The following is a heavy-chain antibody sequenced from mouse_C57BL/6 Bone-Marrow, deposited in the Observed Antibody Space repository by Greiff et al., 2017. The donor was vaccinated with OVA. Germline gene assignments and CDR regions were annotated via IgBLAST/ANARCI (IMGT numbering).Heavy chain of an antibody. CDR1: CFPITRGYY. Sequence: VQLQQSGPGLVKPSQSLFLTCSITCFPITRGYYWIWIRQSPGKPLEWMGYITHSGETFYNPSLQSPISITRETSKNQFFLQLNSVTTEDTAMYYCAGVGTTVVGAMDYWGQGTSVTVSS. D-gene: IGHD1-1*01. V-gene: IGHV12-3*01. CDR2: ITHSGET. CDR3: AGVGTTVVGAMDY. J-gene: IGHJ4*01.